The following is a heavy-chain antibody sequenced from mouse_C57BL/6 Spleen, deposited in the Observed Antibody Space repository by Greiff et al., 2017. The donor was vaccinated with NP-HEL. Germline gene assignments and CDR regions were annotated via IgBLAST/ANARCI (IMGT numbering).Heavy chain of an antibody. J-gene: IGHJ4*01. CDR2: IHPNSGST. Sequence: QVQLQQPGAELVKPGASVKLSCKASGYTFTSYWMHWVKQRPGQGLEWIGMIHPNSGSTNYNEKFKSKATLTVDKSSSTAYMKLSSLTSEDSSVYYCARDCRYAMDYWGQGTSVTVSS. V-gene: IGHV1-64*01. CDR1: GYTFTSYW. CDR3: ARDCRYAMDY.